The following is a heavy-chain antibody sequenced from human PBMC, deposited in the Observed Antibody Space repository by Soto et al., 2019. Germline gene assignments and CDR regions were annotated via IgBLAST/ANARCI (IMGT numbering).Heavy chain of an antibody. CDR3: ATSGYYSIDY. D-gene: IGHD3-3*01. V-gene: IGHV3-15*07. Sequence: GGSLRLSCEASGFTFSNAWMNWVRQAPGKGLEWVGRIRTKSDGGTADYAAPVKGRFTISRDDSINTLYLQMNSLKIEDTAVYYCATSGYYSIDYWGQGTLVTVSS. CDR2: IRTKSDGGTA. CDR1: GFTFSNAW. J-gene: IGHJ4*02.